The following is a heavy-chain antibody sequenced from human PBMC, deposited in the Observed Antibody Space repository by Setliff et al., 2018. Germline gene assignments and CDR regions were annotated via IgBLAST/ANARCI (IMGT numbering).Heavy chain of an antibody. V-gene: IGHV1-18*01. J-gene: IGHJ6*02. Sequence: ASVKVSCKASGYTFTSYGISWVRQAPGQGLEWMGWISAYNGNTNYAQKLQGRVTMTTDTSTSTAYMEPRSLRSDDTAVYYCARVGVYYYDSSGYHRSPYYYYYGMDVWGQGTTVTVSS. D-gene: IGHD3-22*01. CDR3: ARVGVYYYDSSGYHRSPYYYYYGMDV. CDR2: ISAYNGNT. CDR1: GYTFTSYG.